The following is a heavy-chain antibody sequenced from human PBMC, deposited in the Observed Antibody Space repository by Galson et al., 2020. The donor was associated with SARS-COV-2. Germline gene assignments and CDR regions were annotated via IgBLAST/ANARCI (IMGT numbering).Heavy chain of an antibody. J-gene: IGHJ4*02. V-gene: IGHV4-30-4*01. CDR3: ARDSRDGSGFFDY. D-gene: IGHD3-10*01. Sequence: SETMSLTCTVSGDSISSGGYYWSWIRQPPGKGLEWIGYIYYTGTTYHSPSLESRLTMSVDTSKNQFSLRLASVTAADTAVYFCARDSRDGSGFFDYWGQGTLVTVSS. CDR2: IYYTGTT. CDR1: GDSISSGGYY.